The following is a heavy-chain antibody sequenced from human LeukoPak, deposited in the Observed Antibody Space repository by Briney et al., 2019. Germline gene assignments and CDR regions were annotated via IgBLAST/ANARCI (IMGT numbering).Heavy chain of an antibody. V-gene: IGHV3-21*01. D-gene: IGHD1-14*01. J-gene: IGHJ4*02. CDR2: ISSSSSYI. CDR3: ARGHYNGYFDY. CDR1: GFTFSSYS. Sequence: GGSLRLSCAASGFTFSSYSMNWVRQAPGKGLEWVSSISSSSSYIYYADSVKGRFTISRDNAKNSLYMQMNSLRAEDTAVYYCARGHYNGYFDYWGQGTLVTVSS.